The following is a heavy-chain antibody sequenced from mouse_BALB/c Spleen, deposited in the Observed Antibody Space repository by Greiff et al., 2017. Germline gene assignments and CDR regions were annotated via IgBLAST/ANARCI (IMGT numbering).Heavy chain of an antibody. V-gene: IGHV3-2*02. D-gene: IGHD2-4*01. Sequence: EVQRVESGPGLVKPSQSLSLTCTVTGYSITSDYAWNWIRQFPGNKLEWMGYISYSGSTSYNTSLKSRISITRDTSKNQFFLQLNSVTTEDTATYYCASSTMITTAWFAYWGQGTLVTVSA. CDR2: ISYSGST. CDR1: GYSITSDYA. J-gene: IGHJ3*01. CDR3: ASSTMITTAWFAY.